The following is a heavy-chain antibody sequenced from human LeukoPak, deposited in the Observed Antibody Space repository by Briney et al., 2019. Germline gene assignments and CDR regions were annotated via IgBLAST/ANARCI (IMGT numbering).Heavy chain of an antibody. V-gene: IGHV5-51*01. D-gene: IGHD1-7*01. CDR3: ARGAAGTTPDYYYFGLDV. Sequence: GESLKISCKGSGYRFTDYWIGWVRQMPGKGLEWMGIIYPGDSDTRYSPPFQGQVTISADKSINPAHLQWSSLKASDTAMYYCARGAAGTTPDYYYFGLDVWGQGTTVRVSS. CDR1: GYRFTDYW. J-gene: IGHJ6*02. CDR2: IYPGDSDT.